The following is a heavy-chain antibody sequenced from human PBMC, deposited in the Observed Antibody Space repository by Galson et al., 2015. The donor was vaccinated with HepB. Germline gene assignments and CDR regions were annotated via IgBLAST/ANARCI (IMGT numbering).Heavy chain of an antibody. V-gene: IGHV4-59*01. J-gene: IGHJ4*02. Sequence: LSLTCTVSGGSISSYYWSWIRQPPGKGLEWIGYIYYSGSTNYNPSLKSRVTISVDTSKNQSSLKLSSVTAADTAVYYCARVRWELLTFDYWGQGTLVTVSS. CDR3: ARVRWELLTFDY. CDR2: IYYSGST. CDR1: GGSISSYY. D-gene: IGHD1-26*01.